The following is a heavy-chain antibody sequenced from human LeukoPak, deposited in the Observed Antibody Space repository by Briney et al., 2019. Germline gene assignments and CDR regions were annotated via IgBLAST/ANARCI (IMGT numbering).Heavy chain of an antibody. V-gene: IGHV3-23*01. Sequence: GGSLRLSCAASGFTFGSYAMSWVRQAPGQVLEWVSAISGSGGSTYYADSVKGRFTISRDNAKNSLYLQMNSLRAEDTAVYYCAREREEGWFDPWGQGTLVTVSS. J-gene: IGHJ5*02. CDR2: ISGSGGST. CDR3: AREREEGWFDP. CDR1: GFTFGSYA.